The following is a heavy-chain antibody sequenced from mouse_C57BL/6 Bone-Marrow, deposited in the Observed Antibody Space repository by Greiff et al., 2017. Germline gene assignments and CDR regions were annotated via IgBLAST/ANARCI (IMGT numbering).Heavy chain of an antibody. CDR2: IDPSDSYT. J-gene: IGHJ3*01. CDR3: AEVFAY. CDR1: GYTFTSYW. V-gene: IGHV1-59*01. Sequence: QVQLQQPGAELVRPGTSVKLSCKASGYTFTSYWMHWVKQRPGQGLEWIGVIDPSDSYTNYNQKFKGKATLTVDTSSSTAYMQLSSLTSEDSAVYYCAEVFAYWGQGTLVTVSA.